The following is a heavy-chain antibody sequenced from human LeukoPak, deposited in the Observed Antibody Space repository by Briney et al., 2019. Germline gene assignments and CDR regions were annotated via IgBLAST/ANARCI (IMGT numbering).Heavy chain of an antibody. CDR2: IYYSGST. D-gene: IGHD2-15*01. J-gene: IGHJ4*02. V-gene: IGHV4-59*01. CDR3: ARDPRNCSGGSCYPGGFDY. CDR1: GGSISSYY. Sequence: SETLSLTWTVSGGSISSYYWSWIRQPPGKGLEWIGYIYYSGSTNYNPSLKGRVTIAVDTSKKQFSLKLSSVTAADTAVYYCARDPRNCSGGSCYPGGFDYWGQGTLVTVSS.